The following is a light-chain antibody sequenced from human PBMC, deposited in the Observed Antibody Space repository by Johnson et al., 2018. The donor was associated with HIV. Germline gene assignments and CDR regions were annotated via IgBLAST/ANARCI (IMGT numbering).Light chain of an antibody. CDR3: ATWDSSLSVYV. J-gene: IGLJ1*01. Sequence: QSVLTQSPSVSAAPGQKVTISCSGSSSNIGNNYVSWYQQLPGTAPKLLIYENHKRPSGIPDRFSGSKSATSATLVITVLQTGDEADYHCATWDSSLSVYVFGTGTKVTVL. CDR1: SSNIGNNY. V-gene: IGLV1-51*02. CDR2: ENH.